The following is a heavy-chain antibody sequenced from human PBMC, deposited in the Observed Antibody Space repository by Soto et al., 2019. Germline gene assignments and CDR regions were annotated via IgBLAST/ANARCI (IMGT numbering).Heavy chain of an antibody. D-gene: IGHD5-18*01. CDR1: GGSISSYY. V-gene: IGHV4-59*01. CDR3: ASVVDTAMVD. CDR2: IYYSGST. J-gene: IGHJ4*02. Sequence: QVQLQESGPGLVKPSETLSLTCTVSGGSISSYYWSWIRQPPGKGLEWIGYIYYSGSTNYNTSLKSRVTISVDPSKNQYSLKLSSVTAADTAVYYCASVVDTAMVDWGQGTLVTVSS.